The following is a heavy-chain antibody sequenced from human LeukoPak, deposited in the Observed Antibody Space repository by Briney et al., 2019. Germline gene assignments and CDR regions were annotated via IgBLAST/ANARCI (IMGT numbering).Heavy chain of an antibody. Sequence: PGGSLRLSCAASGFTFSSYTMNWVRQAPGKGLEWIAYISSSSDTICYADSVKGRFTVSRDNARNSLYLQMNSLRPDDTAVYFCASLLLVVYYESSDYWGQGTLVTVSS. J-gene: IGHJ4*02. V-gene: IGHV3-48*01. CDR2: ISSSSDTI. CDR3: ASLLLVVYYESSDY. CDR1: GFTFSSYT. D-gene: IGHD3-22*01.